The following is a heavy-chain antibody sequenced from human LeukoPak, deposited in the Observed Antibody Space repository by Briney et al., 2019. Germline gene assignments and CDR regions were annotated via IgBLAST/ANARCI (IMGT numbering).Heavy chain of an antibody. Sequence: GGSLRLSCAASGFTFSSYEMNWVRQAPGKGLQWVSYISSSGSTIYYADSVKGRFTISRDNAKNSLYLQMNSLRAEDTAVYYCASDSYYDFWSGYYMFDYWGQGTLVTVSS. V-gene: IGHV3-48*03. CDR3: ASDSYYDFWSGYYMFDY. J-gene: IGHJ4*02. CDR1: GFTFSSYE. CDR2: ISSSGSTI. D-gene: IGHD3-3*01.